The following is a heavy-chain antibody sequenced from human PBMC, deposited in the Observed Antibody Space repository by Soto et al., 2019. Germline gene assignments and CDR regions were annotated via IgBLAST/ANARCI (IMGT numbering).Heavy chain of an antibody. CDR2: ISGYNGNT. CDR1: GYTFTNYG. CDR3: ARGGRFAVADTDY. J-gene: IGHJ4*02. D-gene: IGHD3-3*01. V-gene: IGHV1-18*01. Sequence: ASVKVSCKASGYTFTNYGITWVRQAPGQGLEWLGWISGYNGNTNYAQKFQGRVTMTTDTSTSTAYMDLRSLRYDYTAVYYCARGGRFAVADTDYWGQGTLVTVSS.